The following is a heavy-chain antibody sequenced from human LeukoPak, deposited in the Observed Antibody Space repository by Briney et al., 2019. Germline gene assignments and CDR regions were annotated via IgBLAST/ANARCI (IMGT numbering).Heavy chain of an antibody. J-gene: IGHJ5*02. Sequence: PGGSLTLSCAASGFTFSAYAISWVRQAPGKGLEWVSAISGSGGITYYADSVKGRFTISRGNSKNTLYLQMNSLRAEDTAVYYCAKHDPRRVVITNWFDPWGQGTLVTVSS. CDR2: ISGSGGIT. D-gene: IGHD3-22*01. CDR1: GFTFSAYA. V-gene: IGHV3-23*01. CDR3: AKHDPRRVVITNWFDP.